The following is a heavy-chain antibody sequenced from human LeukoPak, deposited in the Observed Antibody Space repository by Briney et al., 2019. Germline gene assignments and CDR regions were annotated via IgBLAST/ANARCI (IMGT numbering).Heavy chain of an antibody. CDR3: ARGGTGDYWGIDY. V-gene: IGHV3-53*01. Sequence: PGGSLRLSCAASGFTVSSNYMSWVRQAPGKGLEWDSVIYSGGSTYYADSVKGRFTISRDNAKNSLYLQMNTLRAEDTAVYYCARGGTGDYWGIDYWGQGTLVTVSS. J-gene: IGHJ4*02. CDR2: IYSGGST. CDR1: GFTVSSNY. D-gene: IGHD4-17*01.